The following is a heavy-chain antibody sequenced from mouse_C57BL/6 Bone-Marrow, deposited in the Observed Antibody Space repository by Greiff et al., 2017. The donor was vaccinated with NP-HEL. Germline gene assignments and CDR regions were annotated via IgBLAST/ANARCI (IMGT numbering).Heavy chain of an antibody. V-gene: IGHV5-4*01. J-gene: IGHJ2*01. Sequence: EVHLVESGGGLVKPGGSLKLSCAASGFTFSSYAMSWVRQTPEKRLEWVATISDGGSYTYYPDNVKGRFTISRDNAKNNLYLQMSHLKSEDTAMYYCARVGWLPLFDYWGQGTTLTVSS. D-gene: IGHD2-3*01. CDR1: GFTFSSYA. CDR3: ARVGWLPLFDY. CDR2: ISDGGSYT.